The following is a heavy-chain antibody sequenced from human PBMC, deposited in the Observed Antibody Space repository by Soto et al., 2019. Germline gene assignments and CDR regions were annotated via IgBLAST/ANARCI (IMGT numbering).Heavy chain of an antibody. V-gene: IGHV3-11*01. CDR1: GFTFSDYY. Sequence: TGGSLRLSCAASGFTFSDYYMSWIRQAPGKGLEWVSYISSSGSTIYYADSVKGRFTISRDNAKNSLYLQMNSLRAEDTAVYYCAGTLGYCSGGSCPLVYYYYYYMDVWGKGTTVTVSS. J-gene: IGHJ6*03. D-gene: IGHD2-15*01. CDR2: ISSSGSTI. CDR3: AGTLGYCSGGSCPLVYYYYYYMDV.